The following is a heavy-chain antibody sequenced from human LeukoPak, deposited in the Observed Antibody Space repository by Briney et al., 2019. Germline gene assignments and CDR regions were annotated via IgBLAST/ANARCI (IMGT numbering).Heavy chain of an antibody. D-gene: IGHD6-13*01. CDR1: GDSVSSNSAA. V-gene: IGHV6-1*01. Sequence: SQTLSLTCAISGDSVSSNSAAWNWIRQSPSRGLEWLGRTYYRSKWYNDYAVSVKSRITINPDTSKNQFSLQLNSVTPEDTAVYYCARDRSQGSSWWWPILYGMDVWGQGTTVTVSS. CDR3: ARDRSQGSSWWWPILYGMDV. J-gene: IGHJ6*02. CDR2: TYYRSKWYN.